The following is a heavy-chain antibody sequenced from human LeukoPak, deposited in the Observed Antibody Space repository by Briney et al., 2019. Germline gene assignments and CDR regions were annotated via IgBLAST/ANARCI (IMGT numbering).Heavy chain of an antibody. CDR1: GGSISSYY. CDR2: IYYSGST. Sequence: PSETLSLTCTVSGGSISSYYWSWIRQPPGKGLEWIGYIYYSGSTNYNPSLKSRVTIPVDTSKNQFSLKLSSVTAADTAVYYCARVGIAAAGTRRRYYFDYWGQGTLVTVSS. J-gene: IGHJ4*02. CDR3: ARVGIAAAGTRRRYYFDY. V-gene: IGHV4-59*01. D-gene: IGHD6-13*01.